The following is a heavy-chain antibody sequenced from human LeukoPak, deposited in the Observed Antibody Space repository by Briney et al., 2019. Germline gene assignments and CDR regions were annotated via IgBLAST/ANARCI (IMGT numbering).Heavy chain of an antibody. V-gene: IGHV4-34*01. Sequence: SETLSLTCAVSGGSFSGYYCSWIRQPPGKGLEWIGEINHSGSTNYNPSLKSRVTISVDTSKNQFSLKLSSVTAADTAVYYCASMMAPRWGEGTLVTVSS. D-gene: IGHD5-24*01. CDR3: ASMMAPR. CDR2: INHSGST. CDR1: GGSFSGYY. J-gene: IGHJ4*02.